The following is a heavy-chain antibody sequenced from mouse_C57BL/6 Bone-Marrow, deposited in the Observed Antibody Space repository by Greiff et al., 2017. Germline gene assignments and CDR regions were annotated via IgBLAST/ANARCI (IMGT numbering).Heavy chain of an antibody. J-gene: IGHJ2*01. D-gene: IGHD3-3*01. V-gene: IGHV5-4*03. Sequence: EVKLVESGGGLVKPGGSLKLSCAASGFTFSSYAMSWVRQTPEKRLEWVATISDGGSYTYYPDNVKGRFTISRDNAKNNLYLQMSHLKSEDTAMYYCARSVGDFDYWGQGTTLTVSS. CDR3: ARSVGDFDY. CDR2: ISDGGSYT. CDR1: GFTFSSYA.